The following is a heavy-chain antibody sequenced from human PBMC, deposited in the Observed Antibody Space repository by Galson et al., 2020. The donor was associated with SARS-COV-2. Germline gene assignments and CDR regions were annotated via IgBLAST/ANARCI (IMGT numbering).Heavy chain of an antibody. D-gene: IGHD6-19*01. V-gene: IGHV3-33*01. Sequence: QLGESLKISCAASGFTFSSYGMHWVRQAPGKGLEWVAVIWYDGSNKYYADSVKGRFTISRDNSKNTLYLQMNSLRAEDTAVYYLARDDSSGQNDAFDIWGQGTMVTVSS. J-gene: IGHJ3*02. CDR1: GFTFSSYG. CDR3: ARDDSSGQNDAFDI. CDR2: IWYDGSNK.